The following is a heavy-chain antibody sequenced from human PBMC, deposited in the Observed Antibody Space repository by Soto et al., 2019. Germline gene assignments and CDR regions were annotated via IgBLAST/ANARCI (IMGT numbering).Heavy chain of an antibody. Sequence: SETLSLTCTVSGGSISSYYWSWIRQPPGKGLEWIGYIYYSGSTNYNPSLKSRVTISVDTSKNQFSLKLSSVTAADTAVYYCARRYGDAFDIWGQGTTVTVSS. CDR2: IYYSGST. J-gene: IGHJ3*02. CDR1: GGSISSYY. CDR3: ARRYGDAFDI. V-gene: IGHV4-59*08. D-gene: IGHD4-17*01.